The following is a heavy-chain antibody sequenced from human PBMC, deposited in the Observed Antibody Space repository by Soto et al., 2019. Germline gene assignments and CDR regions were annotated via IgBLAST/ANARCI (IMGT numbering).Heavy chain of an antibody. CDR2: ISNDGNRQ. CDR3: ARDIYSYGSVGTPDI. D-gene: IGHD5-18*01. Sequence: GGSLRLSCVASGFSFSSQAMRWVRQAPGKGLEWVAAISNDGNRQLYADSVKDRFTISRDNSRNTLDLQMNNLRTEDTGVYFCARDIYSYGSVGTPDIWGQGTMVTVSS. J-gene: IGHJ3*02. V-gene: IGHV3-30-3*01. CDR1: GFSFSSQA.